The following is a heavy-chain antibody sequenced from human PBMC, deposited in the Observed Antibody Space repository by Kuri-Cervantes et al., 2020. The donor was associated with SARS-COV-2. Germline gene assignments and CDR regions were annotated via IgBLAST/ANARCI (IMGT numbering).Heavy chain of an antibody. D-gene: IGHD2-15*01. V-gene: IGHV4-34*01. CDR3: ARQSVVASDD. CDR1: GGSFSAYY. Sequence: GSLRLSCAVYGGSFSAYYWSWIRQPPGKGLEWIGSIYYSGSTYYNPSLKSRVTISVDTSKNQFSLKLSSVTAADTAVYYCARQSVVASDDWGQGTLVTVSS. J-gene: IGHJ4*02. CDR2: IYYSGST.